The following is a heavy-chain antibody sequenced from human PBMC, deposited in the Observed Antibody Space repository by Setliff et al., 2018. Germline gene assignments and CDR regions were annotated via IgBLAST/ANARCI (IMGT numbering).Heavy chain of an antibody. CDR2: INTKTGDP. CDR3: ARADHLVTTTFDY. CDR1: GYSLSNYV. V-gene: IGHV7-4-1*02. J-gene: IGHJ4*01. D-gene: IGHD4-17*01. Sequence: ASVKVSCNASGYSLSNYVMNWVRQAPGQGLEWMGWINTKTGDPTYAQGYTGRFAFSLDTSDSATYLDISNLKAEDTATYYCARADHLVTTTFDYWGQGTLVTVSS.